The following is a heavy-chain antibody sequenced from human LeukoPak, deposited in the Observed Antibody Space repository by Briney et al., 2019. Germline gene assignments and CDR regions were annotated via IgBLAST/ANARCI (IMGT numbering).Heavy chain of an antibody. CDR2: MNPNSGNT. J-gene: IGHJ6*03. CDR1: GYTFTSYD. V-gene: IGHV1-8*01. CDR3: ARACYYGSGSYYYCYYYMDV. D-gene: IGHD3-10*01. Sequence: ASVKVSCKASGYTFTSYDINWVRQATGQGLEWMGWMNPNSGNTGYAQKFQGRVTMTRNTSISTAYMELSSLRSEDTAVYYCARACYYGSGSYYYCYYYMDVWGKGTTVTISS.